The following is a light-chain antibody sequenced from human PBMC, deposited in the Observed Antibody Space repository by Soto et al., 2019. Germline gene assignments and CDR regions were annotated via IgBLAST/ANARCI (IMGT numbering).Light chain of an antibody. CDR3: QSYDSSPSGSRV. CDR2: GNS. Sequence: QSALTQPPSVSGAPGQRVTISCTGSSSNIGAGYDVHWYQQLPGTAPKLLIYGNSNRPSGVPDRFSGSKSGTSASLAITGLQAEDEADYYCQSYDSSPSGSRVFGGGTKVTVL. J-gene: IGLJ2*01. CDR1: SSNIGAGYD. V-gene: IGLV1-40*01.